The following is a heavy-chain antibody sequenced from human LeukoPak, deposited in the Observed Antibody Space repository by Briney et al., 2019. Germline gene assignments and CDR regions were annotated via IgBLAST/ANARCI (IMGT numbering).Heavy chain of an antibody. D-gene: IGHD3-10*01. CDR3: ARDIWDYYGSGSAY. Sequence: ASVNVSCKASGYTFTGYDMHWVRQAPGQGLGWMGWINPNSGGTNYAQKFQGRVTMTRDTSISTAYMELSRLRSDDTAVYYCARDIWDYYGSGSAYWGQGTLVTVSS. CDR2: INPNSGGT. V-gene: IGHV1-2*02. CDR1: GYTFTGYD. J-gene: IGHJ4*02.